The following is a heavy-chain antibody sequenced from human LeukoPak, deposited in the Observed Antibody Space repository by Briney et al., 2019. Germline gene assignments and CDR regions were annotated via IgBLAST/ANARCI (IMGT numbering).Heavy chain of an antibody. Sequence: GGSLRLSCAPSRFTFSSYGMHWVRQAPGPRLEWVAFIRYDGSSKYYAGSVKGRFTNSRDNSKNTLYLRMISLRAEDMAVYYCVKRWTGTTIGQQDYWGQGTLVTVSS. CDR1: RFTFSSYG. V-gene: IGHV3-30*02. CDR3: VKRWTGTTIGQQDY. J-gene: IGHJ4*02. CDR2: IRYDGSSK. D-gene: IGHD1-1*01.